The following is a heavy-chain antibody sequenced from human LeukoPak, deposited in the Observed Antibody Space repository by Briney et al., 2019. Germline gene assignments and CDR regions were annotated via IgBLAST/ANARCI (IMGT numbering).Heavy chain of an antibody. CDR2: IDTAGDT. V-gene: IGHV3-13*01. J-gene: IGHJ6*02. CDR1: GFTFSSFD. CDR3: QGPPPCSLDIVVVSAAIGVLCYYYVMDV. D-gene: IGHD2-2*02. Sequence: PGGSLRLSCAVSGFTFSSFDMHWVPHATGKGLEWVSSIDTAGDTYYPGSVKGRFTISRENAKNSLYLQMNSLRAGDTAVCYCQGPPPCSLDIVVVSAAIGVLCYYYVMDVWGQGTTVTVPS.